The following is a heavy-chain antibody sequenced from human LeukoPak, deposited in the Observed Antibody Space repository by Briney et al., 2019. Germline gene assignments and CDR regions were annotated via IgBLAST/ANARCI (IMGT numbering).Heavy chain of an antibody. J-gene: IGHJ4*02. CDR1: GYTFTRYN. V-gene: IGHV1-2*02. CDR3: ARAHVTTGPLH. CDR2: INPNSGGT. Sequence: ASVKVSCKDSGYTFTRYNMQWVRQAPGQGLEWMGWINPNSGGTNYAQKFQGRVTMTRDTSISTAYMELNRLRSDDTAVYYCARAHVTTGPLHWGRGTLVTVSS. D-gene: IGHD1-1*01.